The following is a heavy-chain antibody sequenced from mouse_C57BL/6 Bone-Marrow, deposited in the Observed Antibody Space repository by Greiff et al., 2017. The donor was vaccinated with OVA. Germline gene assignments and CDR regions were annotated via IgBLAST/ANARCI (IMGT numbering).Heavy chain of an antibody. CDR1: GYTFTSYW. D-gene: IGHD1-1*01. Sequence: QVQLQQPGAELVKPGASVKMSCKASGYTFTSYWITWVKQRPGQGLEWIGDIYPGSGSTNYNEKFKSKATLTVDTSSSTAYMQLSSLTSEDSAVYYCARGYYYGSSYVTSNWYFDVWGTGTTVTVSS. J-gene: IGHJ1*03. CDR3: ARGYYYGSSYVTSNWYFDV. CDR2: IYPGSGST. V-gene: IGHV1-55*01.